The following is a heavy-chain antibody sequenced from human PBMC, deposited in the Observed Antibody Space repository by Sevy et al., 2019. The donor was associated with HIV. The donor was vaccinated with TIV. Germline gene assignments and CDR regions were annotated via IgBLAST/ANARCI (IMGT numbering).Heavy chain of an antibody. Sequence: SETLSLTCAVYGGSFSGYYWSWIRQTPGKGLEWIGEINHSGSTNYNPSLKSRVTISVDTSKNQFSLKLSSVTAADTAVYYCAREPPGVAGLQGAFDIWGQGTMVTVSS. V-gene: IGHV4-34*01. CDR3: AREPPGVAGLQGAFDI. CDR2: INHSGST. J-gene: IGHJ3*02. CDR1: GGSFSGYY. D-gene: IGHD6-19*01.